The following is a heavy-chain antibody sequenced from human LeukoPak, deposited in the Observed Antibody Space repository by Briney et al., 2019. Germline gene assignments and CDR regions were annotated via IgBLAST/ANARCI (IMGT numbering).Heavy chain of an antibody. D-gene: IGHD1-26*01. Sequence: ASVKVSCKASGCTFGTHWMHWVRQAPGQGLEWMGIINPSGDFRSYAQKFQGRVTVTRDMSTRTVYMELSDLEPEDTAVYYCARDYSGEWEQLTGWWFDPWGQGTLVIVSS. CDR3: ARDYSGEWEQLTGWWFDP. CDR2: INPSGDFR. V-gene: IGHV1-46*01. CDR1: GCTFGTHW. J-gene: IGHJ5*02.